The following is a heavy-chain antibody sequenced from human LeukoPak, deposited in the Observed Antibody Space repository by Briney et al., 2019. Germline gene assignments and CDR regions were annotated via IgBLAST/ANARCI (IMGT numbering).Heavy chain of an antibody. CDR1: GGFISSSSW. CDR2: IYHSGVT. CDR3: AREVSYYGSGAGY. Sequence: SGTLSLTCAVSGGFISSSSWWSWVRQSPEKGLEWIGEIYHSGVTNYNPSLKSRVTMSVDKSKNRFSLQLTSVTAADTAVYYCAREVSYYGSGAGYWGQGILVTVSS. V-gene: IGHV4-4*02. J-gene: IGHJ4*02. D-gene: IGHD3-10*01.